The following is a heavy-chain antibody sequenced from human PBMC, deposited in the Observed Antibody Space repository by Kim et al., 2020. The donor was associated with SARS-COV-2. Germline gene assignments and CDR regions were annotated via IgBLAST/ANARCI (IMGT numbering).Heavy chain of an antibody. V-gene: IGHV4-31*03. CDR3: ARDSVAAGTGAFDI. CDR1: GGSISSGGYY. Sequence: SETLSLTCTVSGGSISSGGYYWSWIRQHPGKGLEWIGYIYYSGSTYYNPSLKSRVTISVDTSKNQFSLKLSSVTAADTAVYYCARDSVAAGTGAFDIWGQGTMVTVSS. D-gene: IGHD6-13*01. J-gene: IGHJ3*02. CDR2: IYYSGST.